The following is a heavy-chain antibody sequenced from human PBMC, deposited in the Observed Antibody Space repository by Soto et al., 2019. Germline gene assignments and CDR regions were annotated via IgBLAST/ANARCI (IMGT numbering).Heavy chain of an antibody. J-gene: IGHJ4*02. CDR1: GYTFTSYY. Sequence: GASVKVSCKASGYTFTSYYMHWVRQAPGQGLEWMGIINPSSGSTTYAQQFQGTVTMTRDTSTSTVYMELSSLRSEDTAVYYCARGVAVDVREYWGQGTLVTVSS. CDR3: ARGVAVDVREY. CDR2: INPSSGST. D-gene: IGHD6-19*01. V-gene: IGHV1-46*01.